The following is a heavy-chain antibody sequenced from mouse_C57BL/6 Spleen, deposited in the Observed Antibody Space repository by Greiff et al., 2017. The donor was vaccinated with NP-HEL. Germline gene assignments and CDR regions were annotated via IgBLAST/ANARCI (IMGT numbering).Heavy chain of an antibody. CDR2: IHPNSGST. CDR3: ARGGREGPYFDY. J-gene: IGHJ2*01. Sequence: QVQLQQPGAELVKPGASVKLSCKASGYTFTSYWMPWVKQRPGQGLEWIGMIHPNSGSTNYNEKFKSKATLTVDKSSSTAYMQLSSLTSEDSAVYYCARGGREGPYFDYWGQGTTLTVSS. D-gene: IGHD3-3*01. V-gene: IGHV1-64*01. CDR1: GYTFTSYW.